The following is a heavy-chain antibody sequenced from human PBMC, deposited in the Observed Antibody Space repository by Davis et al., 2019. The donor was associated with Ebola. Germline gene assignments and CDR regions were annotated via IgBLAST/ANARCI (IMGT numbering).Heavy chain of an antibody. V-gene: IGHV1-69*13. CDR2: IIPIFGTA. J-gene: IGHJ6*04. CDR3: ARRGTTVGLGYYYYYYGMDV. Sequence: SVNVSCKASGGTFSSYAISWVRQAPGQGLEWMGGIIPIFGTANYAQKFQGRVTITADESTSTAYMELSSLRSEDTAVYYCARRGTTVGLGYYYYYYGMDVWGKGTTVTVSS. D-gene: IGHD4-23*01. CDR1: GGTFSSYA.